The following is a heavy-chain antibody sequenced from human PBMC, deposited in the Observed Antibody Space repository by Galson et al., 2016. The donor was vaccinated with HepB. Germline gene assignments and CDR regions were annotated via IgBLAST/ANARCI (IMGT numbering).Heavy chain of an antibody. CDR1: GGSFSGYY. Sequence: ETLSLTCAVYGGSFSGYYWSWIRQPPGKGLEWIGEIDHSGSTNYNPSLKSRVTISADTSKNQVSLKLSSVTAADTAVYYCARRAATYDSSGYYYGADGDYWGQGTLVTVSS. J-gene: IGHJ4*02. CDR3: ARRAATYDSSGYYYGADGDY. CDR2: IDHSGST. V-gene: IGHV4-34*01. D-gene: IGHD3-22*01.